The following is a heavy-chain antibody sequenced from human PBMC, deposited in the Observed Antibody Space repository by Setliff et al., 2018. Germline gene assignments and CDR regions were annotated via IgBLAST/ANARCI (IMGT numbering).Heavy chain of an antibody. Sequence: SETLSLTCTVSGDSISSRRNYWGWFRQPAGKELEWIGQIYTSWSTNYNPSLKSRVTISVDTSKNQFSLKVTSVTAADTAVYYCARAISGWYSAHYYYMDVWGKGTAVTVSS. D-gene: IGHD6-19*01. CDR3: ARAISGWYSAHYYYMDV. CDR1: GDSISSRRNY. J-gene: IGHJ6*03. CDR2: IYTSWST. V-gene: IGHV4-61*09.